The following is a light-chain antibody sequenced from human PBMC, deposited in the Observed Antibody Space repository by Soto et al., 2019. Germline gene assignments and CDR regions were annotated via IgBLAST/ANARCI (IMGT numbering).Light chain of an antibody. CDR1: QSVSIH. Sequence: DIVFTQSPVTLSLSPGERATLSCRASQSVSIHLAWYQQKPGQAPRLLIYDTSTRATGIPARFSGSGSGTEFTLTISSLQSEDFAVYYCQQYSNWPPITFGQGTRLEIK. J-gene: IGKJ5*01. CDR3: QQYSNWPPIT. CDR2: DTS. V-gene: IGKV3-15*01.